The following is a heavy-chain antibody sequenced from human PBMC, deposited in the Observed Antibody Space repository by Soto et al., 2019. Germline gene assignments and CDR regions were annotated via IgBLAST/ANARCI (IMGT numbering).Heavy chain of an antibody. D-gene: IGHD2-15*01. CDR3: ASSDNVVVAASSPVYFDY. Sequence: QVQLVQSGAEVKKPGASVKVSCKTSGYSFTNYYLHWVRQAPGQGLEWMGLINPSGISTSYAQKFQGRVTMTRHTSTSTVYMDLSSLRSEDTAVYYCASSDNVVVAASSPVYFDYWGQGTLVTVSS. CDR2: INPSGIST. CDR1: GYSFTNYY. V-gene: IGHV1-46*01. J-gene: IGHJ4*02.